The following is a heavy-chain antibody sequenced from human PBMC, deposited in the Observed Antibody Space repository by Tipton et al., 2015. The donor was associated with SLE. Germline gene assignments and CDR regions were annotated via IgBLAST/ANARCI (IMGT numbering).Heavy chain of an antibody. Sequence: TLSLTCAVYGGSFSGYYWSWIRQPPGKGLEWIGEINHSGSTNYNPPLKSRVTISVDTSKNQFSLKLSSVTAADTAVYYCARLGIAVAGGYHMDVWGKGTTVSVSS. V-gene: IGHV4-34*01. J-gene: IGHJ6*03. D-gene: IGHD6-19*01. CDR1: GGSFSGYY. CDR3: ARLGIAVAGGYHMDV. CDR2: INHSGST.